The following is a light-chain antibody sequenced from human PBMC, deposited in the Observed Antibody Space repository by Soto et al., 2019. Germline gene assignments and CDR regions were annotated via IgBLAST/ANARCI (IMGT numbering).Light chain of an antibody. CDR3: QQYNNWPTWT. CDR2: GAS. J-gene: IGKJ1*01. CDR1: QSVSSN. V-gene: IGKV3-15*01. Sequence: EILMTQSPATLSVSPGERATLSFISSQSVSSNLAWYQQKPGQAPRLLIYGASTRATGIPARFSGSGSGTEFTLTISSLQSEDFAVYYCQQYNNWPTWTFGQGTKVDIK.